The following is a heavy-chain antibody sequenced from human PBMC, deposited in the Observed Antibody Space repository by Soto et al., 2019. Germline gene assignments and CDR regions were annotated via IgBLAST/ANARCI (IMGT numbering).Heavy chain of an antibody. Sequence: SETLSLTCAVSGYSIISGYYWGLIRQPPGKGLEWIGSIYHSGSTYYNPSLKSRVTISVDTSKNQFSLKLSSVTAADTAVYYCARVDYDFWGGMDVWGQGTTVTVSS. V-gene: IGHV4-38-2*01. J-gene: IGHJ6*02. CDR1: GYSIISGYY. D-gene: IGHD3-3*01. CDR3: ARVDYDFWGGMDV. CDR2: IYHSGST.